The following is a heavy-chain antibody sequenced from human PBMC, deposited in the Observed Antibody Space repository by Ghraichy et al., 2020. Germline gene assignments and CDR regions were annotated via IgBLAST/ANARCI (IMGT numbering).Heavy chain of an antibody. J-gene: IGHJ4*02. CDR1: GGSFSGYY. CDR3: ARDEQPRY. D-gene: IGHD1/OR15-1a*01. CDR2: INHSGST. V-gene: IGHV4-34*01. Sequence: SETPSLTCAVYGGSFSGYYWSWIRQPPGRGLEWIGEINHSGSTNYNPSLKSRVTISVDTSKNQFSLKLRSVTAADTAVYYCARDEQPRYWGQGTLVTVSS.